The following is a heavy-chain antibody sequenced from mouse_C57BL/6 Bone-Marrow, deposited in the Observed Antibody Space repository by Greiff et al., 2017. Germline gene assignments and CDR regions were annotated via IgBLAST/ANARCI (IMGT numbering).Heavy chain of an antibody. J-gene: IGHJ2*01. CDR3: ARLGYY. Sequence: QVQLQQSGPELVKPGASVKISCKASGYSFSSSWMNWVKQRPGKGLEWIGRIYPGDGDTNYNGKFKGKATLTADKSSSTAYMQLSSLTSEDSAVYFCARLGYYWGQGTTLTVSS. CDR2: IYPGDGDT. D-gene: IGHD4-1*01. CDR1: GYSFSSSW. V-gene: IGHV1-82*01.